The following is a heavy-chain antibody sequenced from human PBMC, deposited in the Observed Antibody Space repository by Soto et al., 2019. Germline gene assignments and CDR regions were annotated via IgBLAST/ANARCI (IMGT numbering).Heavy chain of an antibody. CDR1: WFSFCLSS. J-gene: IGHJ4*02. CDR2: IRSKTNSYAT. Sequence: LRLAFSSSWFSFCLSSIHLVRRASVKGLELVGHIRSKTNSYATAYAESVKGRFNISRDDSMNTAYLQMNSLKTEDTAVYFCTRQTDAVQWMAVPTDHNFPYWGPGQLAXVPS. D-gene: IGHD6-19*01. V-gene: IGHV3-73*01. CDR3: TRQTDAVQWMAVPTDHNFPY.